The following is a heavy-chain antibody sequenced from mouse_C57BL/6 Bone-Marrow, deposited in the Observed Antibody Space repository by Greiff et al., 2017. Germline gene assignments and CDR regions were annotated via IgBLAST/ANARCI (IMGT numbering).Heavy chain of an antibody. J-gene: IGHJ4*01. Sequence: QVQLQQPGAELVRPGTSVKLSCKASGYTFTSYWMHWVKQRPGQGLEWIGVIDPSDSYTNYNQKFKGKATLTVDTSSSTAYMQLSRLTSEDSAVYYSAREGYGYDGVYALDYWGQGTSVTVSA. CDR1: GYTFTSYW. CDR3: AREGYGYDGVYALDY. V-gene: IGHV1-59*01. D-gene: IGHD2-2*01. CDR2: IDPSDSYT.